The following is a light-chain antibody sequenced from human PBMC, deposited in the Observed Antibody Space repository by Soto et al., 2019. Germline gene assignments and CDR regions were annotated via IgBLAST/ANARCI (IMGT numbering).Light chain of an antibody. V-gene: IGKV1-5*01. CDR3: QQHNDYTPVT. J-gene: IGKJ2*01. CDR2: DAT. Sequence: DIQMTQSPSTLSASVGDRVTITCRASQTISSSLAWYQHKPGKAPKLLIFDATTLQCGAPSRFIGSGFGTEFTLPITGLHPDDFTNYSGQQHNDYTPVTFGQGTKLEIK. CDR1: QTISSS.